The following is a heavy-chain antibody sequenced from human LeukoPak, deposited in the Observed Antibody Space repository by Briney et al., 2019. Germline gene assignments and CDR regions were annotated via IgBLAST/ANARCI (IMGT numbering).Heavy chain of an antibody. CDR3: ARAMSIAARLQTIFDY. V-gene: IGHV3-7*01. CDR2: IKKDGSEK. CDR1: GFTFSSDW. D-gene: IGHD6-6*01. Sequence: GGSLRLSCAASGFTFSSDWMNWVRQAPGKGLEWLANIKKDGSEKDYVDSVKGRFTISRDNAKNSLYLQMNSLRVEDTAVYYCARAMSIAARLQTIFDYWGQGTLVTVSS. J-gene: IGHJ4*02.